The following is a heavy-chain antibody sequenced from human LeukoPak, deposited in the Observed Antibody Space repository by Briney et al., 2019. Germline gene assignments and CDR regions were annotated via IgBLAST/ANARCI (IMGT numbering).Heavy chain of an antibody. CDR1: GFTFSSYG. CDR2: IRYDGSNK. V-gene: IGHV3-30*02. J-gene: IGHJ6*02. CDR3: ANGPFGELTPPYYYYYYGMDV. Sequence: GGSLRLSCAASGFTFSSYGMHWVRQAPGKGLEWVAFIRYDGSNKYYGDSVKGRFTISRDNSKNTLYLQMNSLRAEDTAVYYCANGPFGELTPPYYYYYYGMDVWGQGTTVTVSS. D-gene: IGHD3-10*01.